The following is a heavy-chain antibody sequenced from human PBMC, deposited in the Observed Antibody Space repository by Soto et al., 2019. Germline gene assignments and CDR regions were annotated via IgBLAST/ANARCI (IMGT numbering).Heavy chain of an antibody. Sequence: EVQLVESGGGLVQPGGSLKLSCAASGFTFSGSAMHWVRQASGKGLEWVGRIRSKANSYATAYAASVKGRFTISRDDSKNTAYLQMNSLKTEDKAVYYCIPSSVGATRDLDYWGQGTLVTVSS. J-gene: IGHJ4*02. CDR1: GFTFSGSA. V-gene: IGHV3-73*01. CDR2: IRSKANSYAT. CDR3: IPSSVGATRDLDY. D-gene: IGHD1-26*01.